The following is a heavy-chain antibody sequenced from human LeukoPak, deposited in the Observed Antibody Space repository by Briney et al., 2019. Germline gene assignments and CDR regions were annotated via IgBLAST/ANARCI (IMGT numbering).Heavy chain of an antibody. CDR3: ARTTEGGYSYGYFYYYYMDV. V-gene: IGHV4-59*01. CDR1: GGSISSYY. Sequence: PSETLSLTCTVSGGSISSYYWSWIRQPPGKGLEWIGYIYYSGSANYKSSLKSRVTISVDTSKNQFSLKLSSVTAADTAVYYCARTTEGGYSYGYFYYYYMDVWGKGTTVTISS. CDR2: IYYSGSA. J-gene: IGHJ6*03. D-gene: IGHD5-18*01.